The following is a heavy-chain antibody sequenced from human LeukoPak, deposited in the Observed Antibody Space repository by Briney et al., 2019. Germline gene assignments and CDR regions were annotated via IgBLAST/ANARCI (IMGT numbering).Heavy chain of an antibody. Sequence: ASVKVSCKASGYTFTGYYMHWVRQAPGQGLEWMGWINPNSGGTNYAQKFQGRVTMTRDTSIGTAYMELSRLRSDDTAVYYCARVAAVGYNWFDPWGQGTLVTVSS. J-gene: IGHJ5*02. D-gene: IGHD4-23*01. CDR3: ARVAAVGYNWFDP. CDR1: GYTFTGYY. CDR2: INPNSGGT. V-gene: IGHV1-2*02.